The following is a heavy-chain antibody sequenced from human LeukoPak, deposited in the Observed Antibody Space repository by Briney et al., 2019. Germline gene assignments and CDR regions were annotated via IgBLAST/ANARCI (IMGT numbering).Heavy chain of an antibody. CDR3: AAGSVVVPAATGVVPGDY. J-gene: IGHJ4*02. CDR1: GYTFTSSA. V-gene: IGHV1-58*02. CDR2: IVVGSGNT. D-gene: IGHD2-2*01. Sequence: ASVKVSCKASGYTFTSSAMQWVRQARGQRLEWIGWIVVGSGNTNYAQKFQERVTITRDVSTSTAYMELSSLRSEDTAVYYCAAGSVVVPAATGVVPGDYWGQGTLVTVSS.